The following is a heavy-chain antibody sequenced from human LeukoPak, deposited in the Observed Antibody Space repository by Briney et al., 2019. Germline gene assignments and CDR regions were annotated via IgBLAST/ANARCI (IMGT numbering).Heavy chain of an antibody. CDR3: ARFYYDTSGHGAFDI. D-gene: IGHD3-22*01. J-gene: IGHJ3*02. V-gene: IGHV6-1*01. Sequence: SQTLSLTCAISGDSVSSNSAAWNWIRQSPSRGLEWLGRTYYRSKWYYDYAVSVKSRITINPDTSKDQFSLQLNSVAPEDTAVYYCARFYYDTSGHGAFDIWGQGTMVTVSS. CDR1: GDSVSSNSAA. CDR2: TYYRSKWYY.